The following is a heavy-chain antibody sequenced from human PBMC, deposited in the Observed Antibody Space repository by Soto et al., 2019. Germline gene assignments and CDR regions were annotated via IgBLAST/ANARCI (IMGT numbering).Heavy chain of an antibody. Sequence: PSETLSLTCAVYGGSFSGYYWSWIRQPPGKGLEWIGETYHGGSTNYNPSLKSRVTISVDTSKIQISLKLSSVTAADTAMYYCARGSLAYCGGDCLVDDWGQGTLVTVSS. J-gene: IGHJ4*02. V-gene: IGHV4-34*01. CDR2: TYHGGST. D-gene: IGHD2-21*02. CDR3: ARGSLAYCGGDCLVDD. CDR1: GGSFSGYY.